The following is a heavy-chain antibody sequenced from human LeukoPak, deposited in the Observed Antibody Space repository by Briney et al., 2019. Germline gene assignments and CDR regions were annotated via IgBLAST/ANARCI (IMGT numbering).Heavy chain of an antibody. J-gene: IGHJ2*01. D-gene: IGHD6-19*01. CDR2: IYNSENT. Sequence: SETLSLTCTVSGGSVSSYYWSWIRQPPGKGLEWIGYIYNSENTKYNSSLESRVTISVNTSKNQFFLKLSSVTAADTAVYYCARFHSGPSGWYVLWYFDLWGRGTLVTVSS. V-gene: IGHV4-4*09. CDR3: ARFHSGPSGWYVLWYFDL. CDR1: GGSVSSYY.